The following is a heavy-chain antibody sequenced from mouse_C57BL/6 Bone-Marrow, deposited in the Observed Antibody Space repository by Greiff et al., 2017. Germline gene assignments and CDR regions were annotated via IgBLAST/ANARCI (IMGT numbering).Heavy chain of an antibody. CDR3: ARMGYYYGSTFDY. D-gene: IGHD1-1*01. J-gene: IGHJ2*01. Sequence: EVQLQQSGPVLVKPGASVKMSCKASGYTFTDYYMNWVKQSHGKSLEWIGVINPYNGGTSYNQKFKGKATLTVDKSSSTAYMELNSLTSEDSAVYYCARMGYYYGSTFDYWGQGTTLTVSS. CDR1: GYTFTDYY. CDR2: INPYNGGT. V-gene: IGHV1-19*01.